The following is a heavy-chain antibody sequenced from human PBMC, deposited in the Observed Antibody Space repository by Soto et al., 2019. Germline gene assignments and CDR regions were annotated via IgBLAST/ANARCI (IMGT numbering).Heavy chain of an antibody. CDR3: ARDGPFFDY. CDR1: RFIFSSYA. V-gene: IGHV3-30*04. Sequence: PGGSLRLSCPGSRFIFSSYAMHWVRQAPGKGLEWVAVIPHDGRNMFYRDSVKGRFTISRDNSKNTLYLQMNSLRAEDTARYYCARDGPFFDYWGQGTLVTVSS. CDR2: IPHDGRNM. J-gene: IGHJ4*02.